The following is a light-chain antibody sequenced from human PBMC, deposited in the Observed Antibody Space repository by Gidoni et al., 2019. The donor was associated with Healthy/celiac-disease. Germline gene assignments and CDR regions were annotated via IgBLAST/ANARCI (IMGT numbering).Light chain of an antibody. CDR3: QQYNNCPPLT. J-gene: IGKJ4*01. CDR1: QSVSSN. Sequence: ELVMTQSPATRSVSPGERATLSCRASQSVSSNLAWYQQKPGQAPSLLIYGASTRATGSPARFSGSGSGTEFTLTISSLQSEDFAVYYCQQYNNCPPLTFGGGTKVEIK. CDR2: GAS. V-gene: IGKV3D-15*01.